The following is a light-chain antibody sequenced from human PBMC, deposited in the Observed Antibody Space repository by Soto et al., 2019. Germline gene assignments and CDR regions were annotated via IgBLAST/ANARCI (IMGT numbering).Light chain of an antibody. J-gene: IGKJ5*01. Sequence: EFVLTQSPGTLSLSPGERATHSCRASQSVSSNLAWYQQKPGQAPRLLIYDASNRATGIPARFSGSGSGTDFTLTISSLEPEDFAVYYCQQRSNWPITFGQGTRLEIK. CDR2: DAS. CDR1: QSVSSN. V-gene: IGKV3-11*01. CDR3: QQRSNWPIT.